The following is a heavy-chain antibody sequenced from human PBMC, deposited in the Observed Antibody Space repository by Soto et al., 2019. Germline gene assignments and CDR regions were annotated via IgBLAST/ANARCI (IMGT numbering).Heavy chain of an antibody. CDR3: AGCSLIGCDYYYGMDV. J-gene: IGHJ6*02. CDR2: INPNSGGT. CDR1: GYTFSDYY. V-gene: IGHV1-2*02. Sequence: ASVKVSCKASGYTFSDYYLNWVRQAPGQGLEWMGWINPNSGGTDYAQNFQGRVTLTRDTSISTAYMELSRLRSDDTAVYYCAGCSLIGCDYYYGMDVWAKGPRSPSP. D-gene: IGHD5-12*01.